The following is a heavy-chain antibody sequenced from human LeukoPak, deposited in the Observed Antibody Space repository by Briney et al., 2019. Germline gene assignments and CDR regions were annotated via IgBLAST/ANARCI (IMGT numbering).Heavy chain of an antibody. Sequence: PSETLSLTCTVSGGSISSYYWSWIRQPPGKGLEWIGYIYYSGSTNCNPSLKSRVTISVDTSKNQFSLKLSSVTAADTAVYYCASSLIFLGWLPTYWGQGTLVTVSS. CDR3: ASSLIFLGWLPTY. D-gene: IGHD3-3*01. V-gene: IGHV4-59*01. J-gene: IGHJ4*02. CDR2: IYYSGST. CDR1: GGSISSYY.